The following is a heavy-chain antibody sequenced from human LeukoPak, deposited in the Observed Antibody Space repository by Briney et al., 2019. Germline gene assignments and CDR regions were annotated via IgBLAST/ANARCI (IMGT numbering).Heavy chain of an antibody. Sequence: GGSLRLSCAASGFTFSSYGMHWVRQGPGKGLEWVAFIRYDGSNKNYADSVKGRFTISRDNSKNTLYLQMNSLRAEDTAVYYCARPRVGATGWFDPWGQGTLVTVYS. D-gene: IGHD1-26*01. CDR1: GFTFSSYG. CDR3: ARPRVGATGWFDP. V-gene: IGHV3-30*02. CDR2: IRYDGSNK. J-gene: IGHJ5*02.